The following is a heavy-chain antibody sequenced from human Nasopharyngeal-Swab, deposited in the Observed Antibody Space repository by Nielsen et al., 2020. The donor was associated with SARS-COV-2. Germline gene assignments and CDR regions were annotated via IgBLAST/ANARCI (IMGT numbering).Heavy chain of an antibody. V-gene: IGHV3-21*01. CDR3: ARDGFGEPPYYYYYGMDV. CDR1: GFTFSNYS. CDR2: ISSSTSYI. J-gene: IGHJ6*02. D-gene: IGHD3-10*01. Sequence: GESLKISCAASGFTFSNYSMNWVRQAPGKGLEWVSSISSSTSYIYYADSVKGRFTISRDNAKNSLYLQMNSLGAEDTAVYYCARDGFGEPPYYYYYGMDVWGQGTTVTVSS.